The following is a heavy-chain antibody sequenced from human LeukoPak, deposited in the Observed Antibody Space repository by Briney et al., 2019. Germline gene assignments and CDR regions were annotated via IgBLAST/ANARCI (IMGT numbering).Heavy chain of an antibody. CDR2: INPNSGGT. CDR1: GYTFTGYY. J-gene: IGHJ4*02. CDR3: ASVRDGLRLSTPFDY. D-gene: IGHD5-12*01. Sequence: ASVKVSCKASGYTFTGYYIHWVRQAPGQGLEWMGWINPNSGGTNYAQKFQGRVTMTRDTSISTAYVELSRLRSDDTAVFYCASVRDGLRLSTPFDYWGQGTLVTVSS. V-gene: IGHV1-2*02.